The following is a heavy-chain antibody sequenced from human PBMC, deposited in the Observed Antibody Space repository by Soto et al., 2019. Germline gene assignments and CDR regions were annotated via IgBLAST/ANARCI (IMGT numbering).Heavy chain of an antibody. CDR2: ISAYNGNR. V-gene: IGHV1-18*01. J-gene: IGHJ4*02. CDR3: ARALYRRGTYSAFDN. CDR1: RYTPTNYD. Sequence: QVPLVQSGPEVKKPGASVTVSCKTSRYTPTNYDIGWVRQAPGQGLEWMGWISAYNGNRNSAQKLQGRLTMTTDTSTKTAYMELRSLRSDDTAVYFCARALYRRGTYSAFDNWGQGTLVTVSS. D-gene: IGHD3-16*01.